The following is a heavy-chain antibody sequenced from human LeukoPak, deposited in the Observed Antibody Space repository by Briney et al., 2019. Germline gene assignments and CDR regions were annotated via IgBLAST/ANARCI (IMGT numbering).Heavy chain of an antibody. CDR3: ARGGYCSSTSCYDSSGWFNWFDP. CDR2: IYYSGST. D-gene: IGHD2-2*01. Sequence: SETLALTCTVSGGSISSYYWSWIRQPPGKGLEWIGYIYYSGSTNYNPSLKSRITISVDTSKNQCSLKLSSVTAADTAVYYCARGGYCSSTSCYDSSGWFNWFDPWGQGTLVTVSS. V-gene: IGHV4-59*01. CDR1: GGSISSYY. J-gene: IGHJ5*02.